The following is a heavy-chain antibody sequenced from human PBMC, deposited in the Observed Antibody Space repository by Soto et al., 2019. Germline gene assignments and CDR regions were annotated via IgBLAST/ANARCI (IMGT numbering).Heavy chain of an antibody. CDR3: ARYGTRGDW. Sequence: GGSLRLSCQASGFNFRMYEMHWVRKAPGKGLEWVSYISSSGLTTYYADFVEGRFTISRDNSKDSLYLHLNSLRGGDTAVYYCARYGTRGDWWGLGTQATVSS. V-gene: IGHV3-48*03. D-gene: IGHD3-10*01. J-gene: IGHJ5*01. CDR1: GFNFRMYE. CDR2: ISSSGLTT.